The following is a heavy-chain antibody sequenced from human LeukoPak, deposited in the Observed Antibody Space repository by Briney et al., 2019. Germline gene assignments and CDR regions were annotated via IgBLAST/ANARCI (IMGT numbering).Heavy chain of an antibody. V-gene: IGHV1-18*01. J-gene: IGHJ6*02. CDR1: GHTFTSYG. D-gene: IGHD3-10*01. Sequence: ASVKVSCKASGHTFTSYGISWVRQAPGQGLEWMGWISAYNGNTNYAQKLQGRVTMTTDTSTSTAYMELRSLRSDDTAVYYCARDIPGSNRWLGDSARFSPKYGMDVWGQGTTVTVSS. CDR3: ARDIPGSNRWLGDSARFSPKYGMDV. CDR2: ISAYNGNT.